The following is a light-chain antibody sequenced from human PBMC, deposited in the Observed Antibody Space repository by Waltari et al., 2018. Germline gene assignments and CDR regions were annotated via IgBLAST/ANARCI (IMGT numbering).Light chain of an antibody. V-gene: IGKV4-1*01. CDR1: PTVLYNSNNRNY. Sequence: DFVMTQSPASLALSLGERATIHCKTGPTVLYNSNNRNYLTWYQQKPGQPPKLLFYWASTRESGVPDRFSASGSGTDFTLTISRLQPEDVAIYYCQQYYSSPYTFGQGTRLEIK. J-gene: IGKJ2*01. CDR2: WAS. CDR3: QQYYSSPYT.